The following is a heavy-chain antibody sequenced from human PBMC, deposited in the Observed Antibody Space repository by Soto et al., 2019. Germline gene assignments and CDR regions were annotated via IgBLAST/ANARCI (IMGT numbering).Heavy chain of an antibody. CDR3: ATCLWSGDVPFGP. V-gene: IGHV3-23*01. CDR1: GFTLSNYA. Sequence: EVQLLESGGGLVQPGGSLRLSCAASGFTLSNYAMRWVRQAPGKGLEWVSSINARGDTTDYADFVKGRFTISRDTSENTLYLQMNSLRAEDTAVYYCATCLWSGDVPFGPWGQVTLVTVSS. J-gene: IGHJ5*02. CDR2: INARGDTT. D-gene: IGHD3-3*01.